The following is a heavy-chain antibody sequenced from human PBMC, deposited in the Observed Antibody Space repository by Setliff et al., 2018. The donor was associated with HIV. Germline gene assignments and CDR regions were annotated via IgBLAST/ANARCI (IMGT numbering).Heavy chain of an antibody. J-gene: IGHJ5*02. Sequence: PGESLKISCAAAGFTFTSYYINWVRQAPGKGLEWVSSISGSGLQTLYADSIKGRFAISRDNVKKVVYLQINSLRVEDTAIYYCARESNYLATRPISFDPWGQGTLVTVSS. CDR3: ARESNYLATRPISFDP. D-gene: IGHD1-1*01. CDR2: ISGSGLQT. V-gene: IGHV3-21*01. CDR1: GFTFTSYY.